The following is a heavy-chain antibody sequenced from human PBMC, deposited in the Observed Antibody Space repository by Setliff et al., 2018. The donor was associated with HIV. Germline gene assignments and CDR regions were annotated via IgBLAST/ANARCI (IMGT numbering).Heavy chain of an antibody. CDR1: DGSLSGYF. Sequence: SETLSLTCSVSDGSLSGYFWTWIRQSPGKGLEWIGEINYSGTTNYNPSLRSRVTISIDTSKNQFFLKLTSVTAADSARYFCARGRDSSTWYFSHFYNYYYMDVWSRGTTVTVS. V-gene: IGHV4-34*01. D-gene: IGHD2-2*01. CDR2: INYSGTT. J-gene: IGHJ6*03. CDR3: ARGRDSSTWYFSHFYNYYYMDV.